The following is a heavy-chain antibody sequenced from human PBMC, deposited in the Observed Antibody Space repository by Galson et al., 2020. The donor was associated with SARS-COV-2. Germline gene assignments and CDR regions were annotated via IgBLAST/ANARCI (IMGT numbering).Heavy chain of an antibody. D-gene: IGHD4-17*01. V-gene: IGHV4-39*07. CDR3: ARVVVGTTVVTLITYYFDY. CDR2: IYYSGST. Sequence: ASETLSLTCTVSAGSISSSSYYWGWIRQPPGKGLEWIGRIYYSGSTYYNPSLKSRVTISVDTSKNQFSLKLSSVTAADTAVYYCARVVVGTTVVTLITYYFDYWGQGTLVTVSS. J-gene: IGHJ4*02. CDR1: AGSISSSSYY.